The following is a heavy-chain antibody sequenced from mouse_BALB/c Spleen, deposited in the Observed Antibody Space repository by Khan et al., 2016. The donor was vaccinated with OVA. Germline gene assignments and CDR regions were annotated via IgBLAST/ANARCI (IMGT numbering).Heavy chain of an antibody. J-gene: IGHJ2*01. CDR2: ISSGGRYS. V-gene: IGHV5-6*01. CDR1: GFTFSSYG. CDR3: TRHDY. Sequence: EVELVESGGDLVKPGGSLKLSCAASGFTFSSYGMSWVRQSPDKRLEWVATISSGGRYSFYPDSVMGRSTISRANTKDTLYLHMSSLMSEDAAIYYCTRHDYWGQGTTLTVSS.